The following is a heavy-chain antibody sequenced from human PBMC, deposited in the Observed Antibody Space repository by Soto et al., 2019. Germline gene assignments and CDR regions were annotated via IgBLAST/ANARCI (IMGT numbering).Heavy chain of an antibody. Sequence: PSETLSLTCTVSGGSISSGGYYWSWIRQHPGKGLEWIGYIYYSGSTYYNPSLKSRVTISVDTSKNQFSLKLSSVTAADTAVYYCARDSPRDDFWSGDYPAPSQYYYGMDVWGQGTTVTVS. CDR3: ARDSPRDDFWSGDYPAPSQYYYGMDV. D-gene: IGHD3-3*01. V-gene: IGHV4-31*03. J-gene: IGHJ6*02. CDR2: IYYSGST. CDR1: GGSISSGGYY.